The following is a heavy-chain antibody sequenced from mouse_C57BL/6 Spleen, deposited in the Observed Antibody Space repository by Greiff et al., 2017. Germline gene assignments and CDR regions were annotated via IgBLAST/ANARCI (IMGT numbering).Heavy chain of an antibody. D-gene: IGHD1-1*01. J-gene: IGHJ2*01. CDR3: AREYYYGSDY. CDR1: GFTFSDYG. Sequence: EVKLMESGGGLVKPGGSLKLSCAASGFTFSDYGMHWVRQAPEKGLEWVAYISSGSSTIYYADTMKGRFTISRDNAKNTLFLQMTSLRSEDTAMYYCAREYYYGSDYWGQGTTLTVSS. CDR2: ISSGSSTI. V-gene: IGHV5-17*01.